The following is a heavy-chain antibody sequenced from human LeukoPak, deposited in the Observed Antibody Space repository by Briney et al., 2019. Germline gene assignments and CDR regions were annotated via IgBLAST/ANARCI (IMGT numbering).Heavy chain of an antibody. CDR2: IYGGGNI. CDR3: TICHDSSGQIQGDDY. V-gene: IGHV3-53*01. D-gene: IGHD3-22*01. J-gene: IGHJ4*02. Sequence: PGGSLRLSCAASGFTVSSNYMNWVRQAPGKGLEWVSVIYGGGNIYYADFVKGRFTIPRDNSKNTLYLQMNSLKTEDTAVYYCTICHDSSGQIQGDDYWGQGTLVTVSS. CDR1: GFTVSSNY.